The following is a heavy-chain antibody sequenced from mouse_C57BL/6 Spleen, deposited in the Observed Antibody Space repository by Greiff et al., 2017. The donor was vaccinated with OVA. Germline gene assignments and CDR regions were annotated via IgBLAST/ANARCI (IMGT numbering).Heavy chain of an antibody. CDR3: AREGTGTKYFDV. CDR2: IDPSDSET. V-gene: IGHV1-52*01. D-gene: IGHD4-1*01. CDR1: GYTFTSYW. J-gene: IGHJ1*03. Sequence: VQLQQPGAELVRPGSSVKLSCKASGYTFTSYWMHWVKQRPIQGLEWIGNIDPSDSETHYNQKFKDKATLTVDKSSSTAYMQLSSLTSEDSAVYYCAREGTGTKYFDVWGTGTTVTVSS.